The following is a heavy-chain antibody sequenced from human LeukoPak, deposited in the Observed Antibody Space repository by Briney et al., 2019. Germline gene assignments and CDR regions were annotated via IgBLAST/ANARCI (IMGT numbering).Heavy chain of an antibody. Sequence: GGSLRLSCAASGFTFSDYYMSWIRQAPGKGLEWVSYISSSGSTIYYADSVKGRFTISRDNAKNSLYLQMNGLRAEDTAVYYCARSPDDSSGYYSRGAFDIWGQGTMVTVSS. J-gene: IGHJ3*02. CDR3: ARSPDDSSGYYSRGAFDI. V-gene: IGHV3-11*01. CDR2: ISSSGSTI. D-gene: IGHD3-22*01. CDR1: GFTFSDYY.